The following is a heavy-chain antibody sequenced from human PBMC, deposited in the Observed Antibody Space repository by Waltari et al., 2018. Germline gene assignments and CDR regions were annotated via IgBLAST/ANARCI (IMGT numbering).Heavy chain of an antibody. CDR2: INPKSGGT. Sequence: QVQLVQSGAEVKKPGASVKVSCKASGYTFTGYYIHWVRQAPGQGLEWMGWINPKSGGTKYAQKFQGRVTMTRDTSISTAHMELSRLRFDDTAMYYCVRSLAAVGNSRGYWGQGTLVTGSS. J-gene: IGHJ4*02. V-gene: IGHV1-2*02. CDR1: GYTFTGYY. CDR3: VRSLAAVGNSRGY. D-gene: IGHD6-13*01.